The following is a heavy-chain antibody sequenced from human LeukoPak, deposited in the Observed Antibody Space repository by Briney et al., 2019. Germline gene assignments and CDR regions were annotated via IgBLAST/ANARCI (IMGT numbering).Heavy chain of an antibody. CDR2: ITSSSSSI. CDR1: GXTSSSYS. CDR3: ARHYYGSGSVDH. J-gene: IGHJ4*02. V-gene: IGHV3-48*02. Sequence: GGSLRLSCAASGXTSSSYSMNWVRQAPGKGLEWISYITSSSSSIHYADSVKGRFTVSRDNAKNSVFLQMNSLRDEDTAVYYCARHYYGSGSVDHWGQGTLVTVSS. D-gene: IGHD3-10*01.